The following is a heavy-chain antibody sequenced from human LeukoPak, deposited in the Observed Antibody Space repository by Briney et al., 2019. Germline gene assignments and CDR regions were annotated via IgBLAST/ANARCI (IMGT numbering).Heavy chain of an antibody. V-gene: IGHV1-46*01. J-gene: IGHJ3*02. CDR2: INPSGGST. CDR1: GYTFTSYY. Sequence: GASVKVSCKASGYTFTSYYMHWVRQAPGQGLEWMGIINPSGGSTSYAQKFQGRVTMTRDMSTSTVYMELSSLRSEDTAVYYCARVQSRLGGFNPVDAFDIWGQGTMVTVSS. D-gene: IGHD3-16*01. CDR3: ARVQSRLGGFNPVDAFDI.